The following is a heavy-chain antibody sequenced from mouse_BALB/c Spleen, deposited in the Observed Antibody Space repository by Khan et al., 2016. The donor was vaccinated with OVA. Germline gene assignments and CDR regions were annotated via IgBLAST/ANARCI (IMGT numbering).Heavy chain of an antibody. CDR3: QRDRDYYVHNPYFDY. J-gene: IGHJ2*01. Sequence: EVELVESGGGLVRPGGSLKLSCAASGFSFSSYSMSWVRQTPEKRLEWVATISSGGSYTYYPDSVTGRFTISRDHAKNTLYLQMSSLKAEDTAMYYCQRDRDYYVHNPYFDYWGQGTTLTVSS. CDR1: GFSFSSYS. CDR2: ISSGGSYT. D-gene: IGHD1-1*01. V-gene: IGHV5-6-4*01.